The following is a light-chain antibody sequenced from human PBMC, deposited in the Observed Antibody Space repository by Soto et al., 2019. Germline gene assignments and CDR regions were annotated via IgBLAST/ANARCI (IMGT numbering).Light chain of an antibody. CDR3: QQYGSSPPS. CDR2: GAS. J-gene: IGKJ2*01. V-gene: IGKV3-20*01. CDR1: QSVSSSY. Sequence: EIVLTQSPGTMSLSPGERATLSCRASQSVSSSYLAWYQQKPGQAPRLLIYGASSRATAIPDRFSGSGSGTDFTLTISRLEPADFAVYYCQQYGSSPPSSGQGTKVQIK.